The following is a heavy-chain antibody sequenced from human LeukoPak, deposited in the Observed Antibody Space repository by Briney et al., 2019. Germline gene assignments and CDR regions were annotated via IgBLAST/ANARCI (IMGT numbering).Heavy chain of an antibody. J-gene: IGHJ4*02. CDR2: ISGSGGST. D-gene: IGHD2-15*01. CDR3: AKDRDIVVVIAAFDY. CDR1: GFTFSSYS. V-gene: IGHV3-23*01. Sequence: GGSLRLSCAASGFTFSSYSMNWVRQAPGKGLEWVSAISGSGGSTYYADSVKGRFTISRDNSKNTLYLQMNSLRAEDTAVYYCAKDRDIVVVIAAFDYWGQGTLVTVSS.